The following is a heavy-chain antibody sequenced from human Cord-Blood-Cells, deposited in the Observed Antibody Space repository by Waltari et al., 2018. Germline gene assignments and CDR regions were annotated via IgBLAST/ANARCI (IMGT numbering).Heavy chain of an antibody. CDR2: IIPIFGTA. D-gene: IGHD6-19*01. V-gene: IGHV1-69*01. CDR3: ARNPSARLDWYFDL. CDR1: GGTFSSYA. J-gene: IGHJ2*01. Sequence: QVQLVQSGAEVKKPGSSVKVSCKASGGTFSSYAISWVRQAPGQGLEWMGEIIPIFGTANYAQRFQGRVTITADESTSTAYRELSSLRSEDTAVYYGARNPSARLDWYFDLWGRGTLVTVSS.